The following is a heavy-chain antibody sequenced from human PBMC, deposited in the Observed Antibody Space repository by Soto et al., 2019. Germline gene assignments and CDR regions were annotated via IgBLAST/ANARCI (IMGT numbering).Heavy chain of an antibody. CDR1: GFSLTTPTMG. D-gene: IGHD3-16*02. V-gene: IGHV2-5*02. CDR2: IYWDDDK. CDR3: AHVAITSGGVIDIDAFDV. Sequence: QITLKESGPTLVKPTQTLTLTCTFSGFSLTTPTMGVAWIRQPPGEALEWVAVIYWDDDKRYSPSLRDRLAITKDTSNNQVVLRMTNMGPVDSATYYCAHVAITSGGVIDIDAFDVWGQGTMVTVSS. J-gene: IGHJ3*01.